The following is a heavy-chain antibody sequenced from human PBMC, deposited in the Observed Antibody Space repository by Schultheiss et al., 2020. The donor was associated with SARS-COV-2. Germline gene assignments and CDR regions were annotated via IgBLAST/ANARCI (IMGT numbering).Heavy chain of an antibody. CDR2: IVVGSGNT. Sequence: SVKVSCKASGYTFTGYYMHWVRQAPGQRLEWIGWIVVGSGNTNYAQKFQERVTITRDMSTSTAYMELSSLRSEDTALYYCAKDLDYNYYYGMDVWGQGTTVTVSS. CDR1: GYTFTGYY. CDR3: AKDLDYNYYYGMDV. J-gene: IGHJ6*02. V-gene: IGHV1-58*02.